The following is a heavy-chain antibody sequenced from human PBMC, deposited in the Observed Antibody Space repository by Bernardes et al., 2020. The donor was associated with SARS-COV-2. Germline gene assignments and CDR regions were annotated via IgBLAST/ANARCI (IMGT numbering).Heavy chain of an antibody. CDR3: ATSGSSSWYSPPLW. J-gene: IGHJ4*02. CDR1: GFTFSSYA. D-gene: IGHD6-13*01. Sequence: GGSLRLSCAASGFTFSSYAMHWVRQAPGKGLEWVAVISYDGSNKYYADSVKGRFTISRDNSKNTLYLQMNSLRAEDTAVYYCATSGSSSWYSPPLWWGQGTLVTVSS. CDR2: ISYDGSNK. V-gene: IGHV3-30*04.